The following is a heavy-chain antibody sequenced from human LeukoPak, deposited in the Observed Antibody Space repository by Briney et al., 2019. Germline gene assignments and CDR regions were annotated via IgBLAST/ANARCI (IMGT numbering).Heavy chain of an antibody. CDR1: GFTFSSYG. D-gene: IGHD2-21*02. J-gene: IGHJ4*02. V-gene: IGHV3-30*18. CDR2: ISYDGSNK. Sequence: GGSLRLSCAASGFTFSSYGMHWVRQAPGKGLEWVAVISYDGSNKYYADSVKGRFTISRDNSKDTLDLQVNSLRAEDTAVYYCAKDFCGGDCYRPQYWGQGTLVTVSS. CDR3: AKDFCGGDCYRPQY.